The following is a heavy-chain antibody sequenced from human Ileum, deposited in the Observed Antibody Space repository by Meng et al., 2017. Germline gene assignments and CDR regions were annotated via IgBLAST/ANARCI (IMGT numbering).Heavy chain of an antibody. J-gene: IGHJ4*02. CDR1: GFTFSDYY. CDR2: FSHSGST. Sequence: QVQLVESGGGLVKPGGALRLSCAASGFTFSDYYMSWIRQAPGKGLEWIGQFSHSGSTFYNPSLKSRVTMSVDKSKSQFSLMLTSVTAADTAVYYCARHGGYYQGFWGQGTLVTVSS. CDR3: ARHGGYYQGF. D-gene: IGHD4-23*01. V-gene: IGHV4-34*10.